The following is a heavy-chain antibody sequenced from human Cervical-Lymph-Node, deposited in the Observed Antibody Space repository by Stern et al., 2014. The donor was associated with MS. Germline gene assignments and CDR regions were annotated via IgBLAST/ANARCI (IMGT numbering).Heavy chain of an antibody. D-gene: IGHD3-22*01. CDR3: ARNDYYDSSGYLDDAFDI. Sequence: QEQLVQSGSEVKKPGASGKVSCKASGYILTSHGITWVRQAPGQGLEWMGWISAYNGNTNYAQKFQGRVTMTIDTSTNTAYLELRSLRSDDTAVYFCARNDYYDSSGYLDDAFDIWGQGTMVTVSS. J-gene: IGHJ3*02. V-gene: IGHV1-18*01. CDR1: GYILTSHG. CDR2: ISAYNGNT.